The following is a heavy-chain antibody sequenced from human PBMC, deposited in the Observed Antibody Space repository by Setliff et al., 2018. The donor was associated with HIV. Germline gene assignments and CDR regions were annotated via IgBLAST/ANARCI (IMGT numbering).Heavy chain of an antibody. CDR2: INPNSGGT. V-gene: IGHV1-2*06. Sequence: GASVKVSCKASGYTFTDYYMHWVRQAPGQGLEWMGRINPNSGGTNYAQKFQGRVTLTTDTSTSTAYMELRSLRSDDTAVYYCARDLFTSGSDRSRQAGYYYYYYMDVWGKGTTVTVSS. CDR3: ARDLFTSGSDRSRQAGYYYYYYMDV. D-gene: IGHD3-10*01. CDR1: GYTFTDYY. J-gene: IGHJ6*03.